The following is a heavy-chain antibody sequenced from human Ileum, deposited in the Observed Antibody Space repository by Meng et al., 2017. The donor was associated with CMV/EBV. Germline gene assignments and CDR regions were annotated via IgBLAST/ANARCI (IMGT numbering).Heavy chain of an antibody. D-gene: IGHD3-3*01. V-gene: IGHV3-15*01. CDR2: IKSKTDGGTT. CDR1: GFTFSNAY. Sequence: GESLKISCAASGFTFSNAYMSWVRQAPGKGLEWVGRIKSKTDGGTTDYAAPVKGRFTISRDDSKNTLYLQMNNLKTEDTAVYYCTTWSLWSGYYRAFDIWGQETMVTVSS. CDR3: TTWSLWSGYYRAFDI. J-gene: IGHJ3*02.